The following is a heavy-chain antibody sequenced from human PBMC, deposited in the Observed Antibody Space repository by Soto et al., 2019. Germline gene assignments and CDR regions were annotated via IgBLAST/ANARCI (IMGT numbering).Heavy chain of an antibody. CDR3: AKGFIVVVTVIRPDDAFDV. CDR2: ISGGGGST. Sequence: DVQLLESGGGLVQPGGSLRLSCAASEFTFGNYGMNWVRQAPGKGLEWVAGISGGGGSTYYGDSVKGRFTISRDPSKNTVFLEMKSLRVEDTAVYYCAKGFIVVVTVIRPDDAFDVWGQGTLVTVAS. V-gene: IGHV3-23*01. D-gene: IGHD2-21*02. J-gene: IGHJ3*01. CDR1: EFTFGNYG.